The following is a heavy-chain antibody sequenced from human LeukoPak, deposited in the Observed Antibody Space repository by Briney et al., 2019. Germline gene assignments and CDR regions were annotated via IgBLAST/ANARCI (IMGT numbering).Heavy chain of an antibody. Sequence: GGSLRLSCEASGFTFTKFWMSWVRQAPGKGLEWVANIQEDGKKENYVDSVRGRFTISRDNAKNSLYLQMNSLRAEDTAVYYCAKVPPAVRGVDWGQGTLVTVSS. CDR3: AKVPPAVRGVD. D-gene: IGHD3-10*01. CDR2: IQEDGKKE. CDR1: GFTFTKFW. V-gene: IGHV3-7*03. J-gene: IGHJ4*02.